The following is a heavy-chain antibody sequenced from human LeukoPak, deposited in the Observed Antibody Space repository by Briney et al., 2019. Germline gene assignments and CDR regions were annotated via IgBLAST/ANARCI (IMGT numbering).Heavy chain of an antibody. J-gene: IGHJ4*02. V-gene: IGHV3-21*01. CDR1: GFTFSSYS. CDR2: ISGSSSYI. CDR3: ARDSENVVGAKSIFDY. Sequence: GGSLRLSCAASGFTFSSYSMNWVRQAPGKGLEWVSSISGSSSYIYYADSVKGRFTISRDNAKNSLHLQMSSLRAEDTAVYYCARDSENVVGAKSIFDYWGQGALVTVSS. D-gene: IGHD1-26*01.